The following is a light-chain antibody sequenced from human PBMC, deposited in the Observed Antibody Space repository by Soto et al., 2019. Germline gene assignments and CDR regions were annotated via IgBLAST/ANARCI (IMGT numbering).Light chain of an antibody. J-gene: IGLJ1*01. V-gene: IGLV2-11*01. CDR1: SGDVGAYNY. CDR3: CSYAGSYTYV. Sequence: QSALTQPRSVSGSPGQSVAISCTGTSGDVGAYNYVSWYQQHPGKAPKLMIYDVSKRPSGVPDRFSGSKSGSTASLTISGLHAEDEADYYCCSYAGSYTYVFGTGTKVTVL. CDR2: DVS.